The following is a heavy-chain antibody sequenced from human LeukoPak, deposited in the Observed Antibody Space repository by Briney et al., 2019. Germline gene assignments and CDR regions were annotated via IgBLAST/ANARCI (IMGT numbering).Heavy chain of an antibody. CDR1: GFSFISYG. V-gene: IGHV3-30*18. CDR2: ISDDGRNK. Sequence: GGSLRLSCAASGFSFISYGMHWVRQAPGKGLEWVGVISDDGRNKKYADSVKGRFTISRDNSKDTLYLQMNSLRDEDTVVYYCAKRPSDYGDYVTYFDYWGQGTLVTVSS. J-gene: IGHJ4*02. D-gene: IGHD4-17*01. CDR3: AKRPSDYGDYVTYFDY.